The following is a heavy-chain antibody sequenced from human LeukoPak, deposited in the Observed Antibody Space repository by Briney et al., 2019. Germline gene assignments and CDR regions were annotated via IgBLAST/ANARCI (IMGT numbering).Heavy chain of an antibody. CDR3: SRGDWEDY. J-gene: IGHJ4*02. D-gene: IGHD3/OR15-3a*01. V-gene: IGHV1-2*02. CDR2: IDSNSGDT. CDR1: GYTFTNYY. Sequence: ASVTVSCKASGYTFTNYYVHWVRQAPGQGLEWMVWIDSNSGDTDYARKFQGRVTMTRDTSISTAYMELSSLTSDDTATYYCSRGDWEDYSGQGTLVTVSS.